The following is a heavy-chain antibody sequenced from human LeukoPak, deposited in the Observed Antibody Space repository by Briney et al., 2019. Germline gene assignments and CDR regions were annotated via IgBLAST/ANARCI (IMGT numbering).Heavy chain of an antibody. CDR2: LYSDGNT. Sequence: PGGSLRLSCAASGVTVITNDMTWVRQAPGKGLEWVSVLYSDGNTKYADSVQGRFTISRDNSKNTLYLEMNSLSPDDTAVYYCARGVEPLAANTLAYWGQGTLVTVPS. CDR1: GVTVITND. D-gene: IGHD1-14*01. CDR3: ARGVEPLAANTLAY. J-gene: IGHJ4*02. V-gene: IGHV3-53*01.